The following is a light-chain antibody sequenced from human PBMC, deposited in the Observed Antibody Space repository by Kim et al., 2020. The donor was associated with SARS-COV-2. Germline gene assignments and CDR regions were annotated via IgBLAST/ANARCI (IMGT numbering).Light chain of an antibody. Sequence: GQSITISCTGTSSDVGGYIYVSWYHQQPGKAPKLIIYDVSARPSGVSNRFSGSKSGNTAYLTISGLQAEDEADYYCSSYTSSSTLVFGGGTQLTVL. CDR1: SSDVGGYIY. CDR3: SSYTSSSTLV. J-gene: IGLJ2*01. V-gene: IGLV2-14*03. CDR2: DVS.